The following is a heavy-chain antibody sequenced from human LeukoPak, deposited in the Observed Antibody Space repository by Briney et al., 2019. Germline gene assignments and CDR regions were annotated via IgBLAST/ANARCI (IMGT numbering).Heavy chain of an antibody. CDR2: ISSSSSYI. J-gene: IGHJ4*02. CDR1: GFTFSSYS. Sequence: TGGSLRLSCAASGFTFSSYSMNWVRQAPGEGLEWVSSISSSSSYIYYADSVKGRFTISRYNAKNSLYLQMNSLRAEDTAVYYCARESSCSYWGQGTLVTVSS. V-gene: IGHV3-21*01. D-gene: IGHD6-13*01. CDR3: ARESSCSY.